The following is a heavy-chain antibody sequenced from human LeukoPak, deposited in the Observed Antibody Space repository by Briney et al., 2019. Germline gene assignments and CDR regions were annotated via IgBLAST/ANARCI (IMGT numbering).Heavy chain of an antibody. J-gene: IGHJ4*02. CDR2: VSTGSNYI. CDR3: ARGISYGSGSYYDY. V-gene: IGHV3-21*04. CDR1: GFTFSSYS. Sequence: GGSLRLSCTASGFTFSSYSLNWVRQAPGKGLEWVSSVSTGSNYIYYADSVKGRFTISRDNDKNSLYLQMNSLRAEDTALYYCARGISYGSGSYYDYWGQGTLVTVSS. D-gene: IGHD3-10*01.